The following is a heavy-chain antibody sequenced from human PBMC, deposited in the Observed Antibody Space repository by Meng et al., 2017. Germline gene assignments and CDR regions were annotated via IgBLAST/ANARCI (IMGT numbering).Heavy chain of an antibody. CDR3: ARGGYDSSGYYLYYYCYYGMDV. CDR2: ISYDGSNK. J-gene: IGHJ6*04. CDR1: GFTFSSYA. D-gene: IGHD3-22*01. V-gene: IGHV3-30*01. Sequence: GESLKISCAASGFTFSSYAMHWVRQAPGKGLEWVAVISYDGSNKYYADSVKGRFTISRDNSKNTLYLQMNSLRAEDTAVYYCARGGYDSSGYYLYYYCYYGMDVWGKGTTVTVSS.